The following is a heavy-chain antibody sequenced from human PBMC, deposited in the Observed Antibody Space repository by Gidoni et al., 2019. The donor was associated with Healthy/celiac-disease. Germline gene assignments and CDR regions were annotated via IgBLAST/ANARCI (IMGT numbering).Heavy chain of an antibody. Sequence: EVQLLESGGGLVQPGGSLRLSGAAAGFTFSSYAMSWVRQAPGKGLEWVSAISGSGGSTYYADSVKGRFTISRDNSTNTLYLQMNSLRAEDTAVYYCARKSGSYDFDIWGQGTMVTVSS. CDR2: ISGSGGST. CDR1: GFTFSSYA. CDR3: ARKSGSYDFDI. J-gene: IGHJ3*02. V-gene: IGHV3-23*01. D-gene: IGHD1-26*01.